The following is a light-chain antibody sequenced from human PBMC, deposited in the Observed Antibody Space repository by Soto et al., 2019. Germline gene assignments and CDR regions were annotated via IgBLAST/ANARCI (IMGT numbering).Light chain of an antibody. CDR1: QSITSS. CDR3: QQYITDPWT. J-gene: IGKJ1*01. Sequence: DIQMTQSPSTLSASVGDRVTITCRASQSITSSLAWYQQKPGKAPKILIYTASSLESGVPSRFSGSGSGTDFALTISSLQPDDFATYYCQQYITDPWTFGQGTKVEVK. CDR2: TAS. V-gene: IGKV1-5*03.